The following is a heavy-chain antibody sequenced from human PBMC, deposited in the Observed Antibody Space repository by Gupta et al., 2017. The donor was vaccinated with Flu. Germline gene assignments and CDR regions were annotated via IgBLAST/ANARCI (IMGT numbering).Heavy chain of an antibody. CDR3: ARGHWDS. Sequence: SDYEITWVRLAPGKVLELVSFISSSAGTYNTDSVKGRFTISRDNARNSVYLQMNSLRGEDTASYYCARGHWDSWGQGTLVTVSS. CDR2: ISSSAGT. V-gene: IGHV3-48*03. CDR1: SDYE. J-gene: IGHJ4*02.